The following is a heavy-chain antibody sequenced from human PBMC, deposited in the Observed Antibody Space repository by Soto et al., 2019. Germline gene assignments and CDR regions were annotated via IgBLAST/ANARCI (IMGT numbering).Heavy chain of an antibody. J-gene: IGHJ6*02. CDR3: ARDLGGVGATTLYYYYGIEV. CDR2: INPNSGGT. D-gene: IGHD1-26*01. V-gene: IGHV1-2*04. CDR1: GYTFTGYY. Sequence: QVQLVQSGAEVKKPGASVKVSCKASGYTFTGYYMHWVRQAPGQGLEWMGWINPNSGGTNYAQKVQGWVTMTRDTSFSTSYMDLSRLRSDDTSVYYCARDLGGVGATTLYYYYGIEVWGHGTTVTV.